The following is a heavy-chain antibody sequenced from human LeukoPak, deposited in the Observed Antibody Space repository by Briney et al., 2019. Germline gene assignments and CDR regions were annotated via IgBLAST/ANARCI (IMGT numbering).Heavy chain of an antibody. CDR1: GYTFTIYG. Sequence: GASVKVSCKASGYTFTIYGISWVRQAPGQGREWMGWISAYNGNTNYAQKLQGRVTMTTDTSTSTAYMELRSLRSDDTAVYYCARARIMITFGGVIVTAFDIWGQGTMVTVSS. CDR2: ISAYNGNT. J-gene: IGHJ3*02. D-gene: IGHD3-16*02. V-gene: IGHV1-18*01. CDR3: ARARIMITFGGVIVTAFDI.